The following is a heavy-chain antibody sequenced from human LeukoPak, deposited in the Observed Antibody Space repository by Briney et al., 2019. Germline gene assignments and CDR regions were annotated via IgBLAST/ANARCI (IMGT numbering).Heavy chain of an antibody. D-gene: IGHD1-7*01. V-gene: IGHV3-7*01. CDR2: IDEHGFKT. CDR3: ARDGITCTRDY. CDR1: GFIFRSYW. J-gene: IGHJ4*02. Sequence: GGSLRLSCAASGFIFRSYWMVWVRQAPGKGLEWVASIDEHGFKTYYAASVTGRFTISKDTAKNSLDLQMNSLRAEDTAVYYCARDGITCTRDYWGQGALVTVSS.